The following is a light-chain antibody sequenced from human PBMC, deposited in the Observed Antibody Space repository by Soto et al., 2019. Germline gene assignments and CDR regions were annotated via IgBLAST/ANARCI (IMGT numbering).Light chain of an antibody. CDR2: EFS. Sequence: QSVLTQPASVSGSPGQSITISCTGTSSDVGGYNYVSWYQQHPGKAPKLMIYEFSNRPSGVSNRFSGSKSGNTASLTISGLQAEDEADYYCSSYTSSSTVVFVGGTKPTVL. V-gene: IGLV2-14*01. J-gene: IGLJ2*01. CDR3: SSYTSSSTVV. CDR1: SSDVGGYNY.